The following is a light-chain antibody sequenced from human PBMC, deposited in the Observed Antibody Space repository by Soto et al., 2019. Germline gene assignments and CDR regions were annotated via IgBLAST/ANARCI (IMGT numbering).Light chain of an antibody. CDR3: CSFAGNYIYV. CDR2: DVS. J-gene: IGLJ1*01. V-gene: IGLV2-11*01. Sequence: QSALTQPRSVSGSPGQSVTISCTGTSSDVGGYNYVSWYLQHPGKAPKVMIYDVSKRPSGVPDRFSGSKSGNTASLTISGLQSEDEADYYCCSFAGNYIYVFGTGTKVTVI. CDR1: SSDVGGYNY.